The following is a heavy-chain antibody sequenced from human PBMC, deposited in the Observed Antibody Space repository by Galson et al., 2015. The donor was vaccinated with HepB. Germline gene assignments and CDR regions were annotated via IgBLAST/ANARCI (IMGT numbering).Heavy chain of an antibody. V-gene: IGHV1-46*01. CDR3: ARVPVSGTADDY. CDR2: INPGGGST. J-gene: IGHJ4*02. CDR1: GYTFTTYH. Sequence: SVKVSCKASGYTFTTYHLNWVRQAPGQGLEWLGIINPGGGSTTYAQKFQGRITMTRDTSTSTVYMELSSLRSEDTAVYYCARVPVSGTADDYWGQGTLVTVSS. D-gene: IGHD6-19*01.